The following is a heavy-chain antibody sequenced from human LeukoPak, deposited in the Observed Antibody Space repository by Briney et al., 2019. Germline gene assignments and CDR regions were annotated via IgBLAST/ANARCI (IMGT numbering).Heavy chain of an antibody. V-gene: IGHV4-4*07. CDR1: GGSISSYY. CDR2: IYTSGST. J-gene: IGHJ3*02. CDR3: ARTWLYCSSTSCYEPAFDI. Sequence: SETLSLTCTASGGSISSYYWSWIRQPAGKGLEWIGRIYTSGSTNYNPSLKRRVTMSVDTSKNQFSLKLSSVTVADTAVYYCARTWLYCSSTSCYEPAFDIWGQGTMVTVSS. D-gene: IGHD2-2*01.